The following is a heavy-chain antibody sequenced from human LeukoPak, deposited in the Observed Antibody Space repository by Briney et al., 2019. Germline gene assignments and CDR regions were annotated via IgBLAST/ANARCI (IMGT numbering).Heavy chain of an antibody. CDR2: ISYDGSNK. CDR1: GFTFSSYA. D-gene: IGHD6-13*01. CDR3: ASGCTSSYSSSCYPFDY. Sequence: GGSLRLSCAASGFTFSSYAMHWVRQAPGKGLEWVAVISYDGSNKYYADSVKGRFTIPRDNSKNTPYLQMNSLRAEDTAVYYCASGCTSSYSSSCYPFDYWGQGTLVTVSS. J-gene: IGHJ4*02. V-gene: IGHV3-30-3*01.